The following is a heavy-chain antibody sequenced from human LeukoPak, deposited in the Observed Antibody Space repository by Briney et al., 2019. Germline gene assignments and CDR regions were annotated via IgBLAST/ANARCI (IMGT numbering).Heavy chain of an antibody. D-gene: IGHD3-9*01. J-gene: IGHJ4*02. V-gene: IGHV4-4*07. CDR3: ARGWYYDILTGYYNGFDY. CDR1: VGSISSYY. Sequence: PSETLSLTCTVSVGSISSYYWSWIRQPAGKGLEWIGRIYTSGSTNYNPSLKSRVSMSVDTSKNQFSLKLSSVTAADTAVYYCARGWYYDILTGYYNGFDYWGQGTLVTVSS. CDR2: IYTSGST.